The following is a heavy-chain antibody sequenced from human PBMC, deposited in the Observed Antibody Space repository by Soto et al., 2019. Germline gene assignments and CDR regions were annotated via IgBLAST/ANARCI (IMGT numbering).Heavy chain of an antibody. CDR2: IKQDGSQK. D-gene: IGHD4-17*01. V-gene: IGHV3-7*01. J-gene: IGHJ4*02. CDR3: MTSVTTHDY. CDR1: GFTLSSYW. Sequence: EVQLVESGGGLVQPGGSLRLSCAASGFTLSSYWMNWVRLAPGKGLEWVANIKQDGSQKNYVDSVKGRFTISIDNAKNSLYLQMSRLSAEDTALYYCMTSVTTHDYWGQGTLVTVSS.